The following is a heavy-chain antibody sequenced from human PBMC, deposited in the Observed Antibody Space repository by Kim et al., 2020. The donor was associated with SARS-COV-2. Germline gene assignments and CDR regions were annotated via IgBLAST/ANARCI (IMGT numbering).Heavy chain of an antibody. CDR2: DASPT. D-gene: IGHD2-15*01. J-gene: IGHJ4*02. V-gene: IGHV3-74*01. CDR3: ARNTLDY. Sequence: DASPTAYADSVKGRFTISRDNAKNTLYLQMNSLRAEDTAVYYCARNTLDYWGRGTLVTVSS.